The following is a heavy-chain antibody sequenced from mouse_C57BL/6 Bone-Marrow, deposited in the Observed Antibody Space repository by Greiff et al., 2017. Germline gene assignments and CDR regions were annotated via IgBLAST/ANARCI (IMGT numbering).Heavy chain of an antibody. D-gene: IGHD1-1*02. CDR1: GFTFSDYY. CDR3: ARHGGNYRYFDY. CDR2: ISNGGGST. J-gene: IGHJ2*01. Sequence: EVMLVESGGGLVQPGGSLKLSCAASGFTFSDYYMYWVRQTPEKRLEWVAYISNGGGSTYYPDTVKGRFTISRDNAKNTLYLQMSRLKSEDTAMYYCARHGGNYRYFDYWGQGTTLTVSS. V-gene: IGHV5-12*01.